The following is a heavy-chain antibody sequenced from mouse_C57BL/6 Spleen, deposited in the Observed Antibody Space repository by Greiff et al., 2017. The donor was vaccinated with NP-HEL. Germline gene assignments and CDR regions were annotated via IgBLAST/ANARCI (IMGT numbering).Heavy chain of an antibody. CDR3: ARSSNYGSSPFAY. CDR1: GYTFTSYW. D-gene: IGHD1-1*01. CDR2: IHPNSGST. V-gene: IGHV1-64*01. Sequence: VQLQQSGAELARPGASVKLSCKASGYTFTSYWMHWVKQRPGQGLEWIGMIHPNSGSTNYNEKFKSKATLTVDKSSSTAYMQLSSLTSEDSAVYYCARSSNYGSSPFAYWGQGTLVTVSA. J-gene: IGHJ3*01.